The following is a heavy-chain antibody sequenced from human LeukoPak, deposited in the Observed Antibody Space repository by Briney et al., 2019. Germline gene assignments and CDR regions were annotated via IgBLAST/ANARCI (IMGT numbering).Heavy chain of an antibody. CDR3: ARHIGYYDSSGYHGCFDF. J-gene: IGHJ4*02. Sequence: RASETLSLTCTVSGGSIDPYYWSWIRQPPGGGLEWIGDIHYTGSTNYNPSLKSRVTISLDTSKNQFSLRLSSVTAADTAVYYCARHIGYYDSSGYHGCFDFWGQGTLVPVSS. CDR2: IHYTGST. D-gene: IGHD3-22*01. V-gene: IGHV4-59*08. CDR1: GGSIDPYY.